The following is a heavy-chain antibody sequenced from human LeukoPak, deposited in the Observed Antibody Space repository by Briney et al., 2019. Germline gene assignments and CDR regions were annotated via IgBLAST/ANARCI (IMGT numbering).Heavy chain of an antibody. J-gene: IGHJ3*02. CDR2: VNPNSGNT. CDR1: GYTFTSYD. V-gene: IGHV1-8*01. D-gene: IGHD3-22*01. Sequence: ASVKVSCKASGYTFTSYDINWVRQATGQGLEWMGWVNPNSGNTGYAQKFQGRVTMTRNTSISTAYMELSSLRSEDTAVYYCARGTGGIVVVTDAFDIWGQGTMVTVSS. CDR3: ARGTGGIVVVTDAFDI.